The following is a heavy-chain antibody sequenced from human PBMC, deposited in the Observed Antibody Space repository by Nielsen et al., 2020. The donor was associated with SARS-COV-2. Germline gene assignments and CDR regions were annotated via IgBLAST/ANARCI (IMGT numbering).Heavy chain of an antibody. D-gene: IGHD6-13*01. V-gene: IGHV3-20*04. CDR2: INWNGGST. Sequence: GESLKISCAAPRFTFNTYPMTWIRQAPGKGLEWVSGINWNGGSTGYADSVKGRFTISRDNAKNSLYLQMNSLRAEDTALYYCAKLGGSSRLSVWGQGTMVTFSS. J-gene: IGHJ3*01. CDR3: AKLGGSSRLSV. CDR1: RFTFNTYP.